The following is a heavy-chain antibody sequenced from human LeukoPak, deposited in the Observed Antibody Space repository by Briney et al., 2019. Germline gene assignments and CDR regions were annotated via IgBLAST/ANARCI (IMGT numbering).Heavy chain of an antibody. Sequence: GGSLRLSCAASGFTFSSYAMSWVRQAPGKGLECISGFSGSGGSTYYADSVKGRFTISRDNSKNTLYLQMNSLRAEDTAVYYCARDGGRYFNYYYMDVWGKGTTVTVSS. CDR2: FSGSGGST. D-gene: IGHD1-26*01. CDR1: GFTFSSYA. J-gene: IGHJ6*03. V-gene: IGHV3-23*01. CDR3: ARDGGRYFNYYYMDV.